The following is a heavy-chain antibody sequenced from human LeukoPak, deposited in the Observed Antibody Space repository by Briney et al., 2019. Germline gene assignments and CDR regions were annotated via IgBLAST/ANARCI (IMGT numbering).Heavy chain of an antibody. CDR1: GYTFTSYG. CDR3: ARRYCSSTSCHVDY. Sequence: ASVKVSCKASGYTFTSYGISWVRQASGQGLEWMGWISAYNGNTNYAQKLQGRVTMTTDTSTSTAYMELRSLRSDDTAVYYCARRYCSSTSCHVDYWGQGTLVTVSS. D-gene: IGHD2-2*01. CDR2: ISAYNGNT. V-gene: IGHV1-18*04. J-gene: IGHJ4*02.